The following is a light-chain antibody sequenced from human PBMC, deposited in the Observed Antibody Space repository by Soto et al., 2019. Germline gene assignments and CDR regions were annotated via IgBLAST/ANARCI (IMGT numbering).Light chain of an antibody. J-gene: IGLJ1*01. CDR2: YDD. V-gene: IGLV1-36*01. CDR1: SSNIGNNA. Sequence: QSVLTQPPSVSEAPRQRVTISCPGSSSNIGNNAVNWYQQLPGKAPKLLIYYDDLLPSGVSDRFSGSKSGTSASLAISGFQSEDEADYYCAAWDDSLNGYVFGTGTKVTVL. CDR3: AAWDDSLNGYV.